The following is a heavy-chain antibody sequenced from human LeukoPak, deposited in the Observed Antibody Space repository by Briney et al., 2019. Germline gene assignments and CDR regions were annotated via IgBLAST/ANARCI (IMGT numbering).Heavy chain of an antibody. CDR1: GFIFSRYW. V-gene: IGHV3-7*01. J-gene: IGHJ4*02. CDR2: INQDESAR. D-gene: IGHD6-13*01. CDR3: ARVGALSSSWLLY. Sequence: GGSLRLSCAASGFIFSRYWMSWVRQAPGKGLEWVASINQDESARMYADSVKGRFTISRDNAKNSLYLQMNSLRAEDTAVYFCARVGALSSSWLLYWGQGTLVTVSS.